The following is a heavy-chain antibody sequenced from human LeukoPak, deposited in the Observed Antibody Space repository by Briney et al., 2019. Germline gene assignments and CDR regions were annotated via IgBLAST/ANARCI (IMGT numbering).Heavy chain of an antibody. CDR1: GFTFSSYG. CDR3: AKDQPAAYFDY. V-gene: IGHV3-30*02. J-gene: IGHJ4*02. D-gene: IGHD2-2*01. CDR2: IRNDGSIK. Sequence: GGSLRLSWAAYGFTFSSYGMHWVRQAPGKGLEWVAFIRNDGSIKYHADSVKGRFTISRDNSKNTLYLQMNSLRAEDTAVYYCAKDQPAAYFDYWGQGSLVTVSS.